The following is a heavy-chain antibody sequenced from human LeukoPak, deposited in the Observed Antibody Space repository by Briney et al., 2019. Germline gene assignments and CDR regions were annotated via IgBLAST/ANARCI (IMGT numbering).Heavy chain of an antibody. D-gene: IGHD3-10*01. CDR3: ARVEAVYYYGSASPYSPY. J-gene: IGHJ4*02. Sequence: PGGSLRLSCAASGFTFSSYAMSWVRQAPGKGLEWVSAISGSGTNTYYADSVKGRFTISRDNSKNTLYLQMNSLRPEDTAVYYCARVEAVYYYGSASPYSPYWGQGTLVTVSS. V-gene: IGHV3-23*01. CDR2: ISGSGTNT. CDR1: GFTFSSYA.